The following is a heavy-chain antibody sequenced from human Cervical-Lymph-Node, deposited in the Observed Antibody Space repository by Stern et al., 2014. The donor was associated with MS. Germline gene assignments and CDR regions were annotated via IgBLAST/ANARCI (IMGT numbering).Heavy chain of an antibody. CDR3: ARDPLTAMGCYYFDY. D-gene: IGHD5-18*01. Sequence: VQLVESGAEVKKPGASVKVSCKASGYTFTSYGISWVRQAPGQGLEGMGWISAYNGDTDYSQKLQGRVTMSTDTSTSTAYMELRSLRSDDTAVYYCARDPLTAMGCYYFDYWGQGTLVTVSS. CDR1: GYTFTSYG. J-gene: IGHJ4*02. CDR2: ISAYNGDT. V-gene: IGHV1-18*01.